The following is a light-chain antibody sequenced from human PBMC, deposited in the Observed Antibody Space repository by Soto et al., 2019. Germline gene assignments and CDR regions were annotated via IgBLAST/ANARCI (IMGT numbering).Light chain of an antibody. J-gene: IGKJ4*01. CDR1: QSIGRF. V-gene: IGKV1-39*01. CDR2: VAS. CDR3: QQSFTTPLT. Sequence: DIQMTQSPSSLSASVGDRVTITCRASQSIGRFLNWHQQKPGKAPNVLINVASTLRSGVPSRFSGSGSVTDFNLTIHSLQHEDVATYFCQQSFTTPLTFGGGTQVEIK.